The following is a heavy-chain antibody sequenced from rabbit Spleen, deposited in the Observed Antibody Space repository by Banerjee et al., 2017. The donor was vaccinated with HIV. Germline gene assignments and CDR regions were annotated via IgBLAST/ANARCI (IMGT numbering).Heavy chain of an antibody. CDR2: IYSGSGST. D-gene: IGHD2-1*01. CDR3: ARAWAGDGLYL. V-gene: IGHV1S43*01. Sequence: QEQLEESGGDLVKPEGSLTLTCTASGFSFSSSYWICWVRQAPGKGLEWVACIYSGSGSTWYASWAKGRFTISKSTSLNTVELKMTSLTAADTATYFCARAWAGDGLYLWGQGTLVTVS. CDR1: GFSFSSSYW. J-gene: IGHJ4*01.